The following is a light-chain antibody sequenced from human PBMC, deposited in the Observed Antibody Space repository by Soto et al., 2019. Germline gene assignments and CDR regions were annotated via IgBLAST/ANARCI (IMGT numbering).Light chain of an antibody. Sequence: EIVMTQTPATLSVSPGERATLSCRASQSVSSNLAWYQHKPGQAASLRIHGASTSATGIPARFSGSGSGTEFTLTISSLQSEDFAVYHCQKYNKWPLTFGGGTKVEIK. J-gene: IGKJ4*01. CDR2: GAS. CDR1: QSVSSN. V-gene: IGKV3-15*01. CDR3: QKYNKWPLT.